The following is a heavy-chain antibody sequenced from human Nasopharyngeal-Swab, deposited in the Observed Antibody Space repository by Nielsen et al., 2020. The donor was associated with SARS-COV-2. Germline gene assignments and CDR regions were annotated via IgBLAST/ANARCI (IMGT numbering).Heavy chain of an antibody. D-gene: IGHD2-15*01. CDR3: AREGYCSGGSCYSGRPYYYYYMDV. Sequence: WIRQPPGKGLEWIGYIYYSGSTYYNPSLKSRVTISVDTSKNQFSLKLSSVTAADTAAYYCAREGYCSGGSCYSGRPYYYYYMDVWGKGTTVTVSS. CDR2: IYYSGST. V-gene: IGHV4-31*02. J-gene: IGHJ6*03.